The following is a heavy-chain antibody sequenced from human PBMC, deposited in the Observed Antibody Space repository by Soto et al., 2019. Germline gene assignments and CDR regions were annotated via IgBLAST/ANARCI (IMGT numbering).Heavy chain of an antibody. CDR3: ATPIVRQGPKIYYYDSSGYSFDY. CDR2: IIPIFGIA. J-gene: IGHJ4*02. D-gene: IGHD3-22*01. Sequence: SVKVSCKASGGTFSSYAISWVRQAPGQGLEWMGGIIPIFGIANYAQKFQGRVTITADESTSTAYMELSSLRSEDTAVYYCATPIVRQGPKIYYYDSSGYSFDYWGQGTPVTVSS. V-gene: IGHV1-69*13. CDR1: GGTFSSYA.